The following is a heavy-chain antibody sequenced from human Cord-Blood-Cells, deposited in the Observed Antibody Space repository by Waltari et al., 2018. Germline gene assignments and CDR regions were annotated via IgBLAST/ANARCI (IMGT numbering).Heavy chain of an antibody. V-gene: IGHV1-2*06. CDR2: INPNSGGT. J-gene: IGHJ4*02. Sequence: QVQLVQSGAEVKKPGASVKVSCKASGYTFTGYTIHWVRQAPGQGLEWMGRINPNSGGTNYAQKCQGRVTMTRDTSISTAYMELSRLRSDDTAVYYGARDGPEYPCDYWGQGTLVTVSS. D-gene: IGHD2-2*02. CDR1: GYTFTGYT. CDR3: ARDGPEYPCDY.